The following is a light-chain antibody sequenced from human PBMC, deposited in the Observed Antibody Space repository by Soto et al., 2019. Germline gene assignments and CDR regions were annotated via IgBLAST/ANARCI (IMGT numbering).Light chain of an antibody. CDR3: SSYTTSITLV. CDR1: SSDVGNYNF. CDR2: EVS. J-gene: IGLJ3*02. V-gene: IGLV2-14*01. Sequence: QSALTQPASVSGSPGQSITISCTGTSSDVGNYNFVSWFQHHPGNAPKLMIYEVSSRPSGVSNRFSGSKSGNTASLTISGLQAEDEADYYCSSYTTSITLVFGGGTKLTVL.